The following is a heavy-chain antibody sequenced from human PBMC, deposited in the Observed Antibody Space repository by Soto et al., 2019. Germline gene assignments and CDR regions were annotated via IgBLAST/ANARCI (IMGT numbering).Heavy chain of an antibody. CDR2: IYYSGST. V-gene: IGHV4-59*01. D-gene: IGHD1-26*01. CDR1: GGSTSSYY. J-gene: IGHJ5*02. Sequence: SETLSLTCSVSGGSTSSYYWSWIRQPPGKGLEWIGYIYYSGSTNYNPSLKSRVTISVDTSKNQFSLKLSSVTAADTAVYYCARDRGELLGNWFDPWGQGTLVTVSS. CDR3: ARDRGELLGNWFDP.